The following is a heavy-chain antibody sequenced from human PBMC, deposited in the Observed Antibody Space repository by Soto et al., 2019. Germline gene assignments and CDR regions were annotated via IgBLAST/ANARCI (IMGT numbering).Heavy chain of an antibody. V-gene: IGHV3-23*01. D-gene: IGHD2-21*02. J-gene: IGHJ4*02. CDR1: GFSFSSYG. CDR3: GGGFYWGDY. Sequence: EVQLLESGGGLVQPGGSLRLSCAASGFSFSSYGMSWVRQAPGKGLEWVSTISDSGGSTYYADSVKGRFTISRDNSKNTLYLQMNSLRAEDTAVFYCGGGFYWGDYWGRGTLVTVSS. CDR2: ISDSGGST.